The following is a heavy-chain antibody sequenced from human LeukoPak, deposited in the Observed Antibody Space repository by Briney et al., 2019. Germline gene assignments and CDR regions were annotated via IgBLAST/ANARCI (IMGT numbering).Heavy chain of an antibody. Sequence: GGSLSLSSAASGFTFSNYWMSWVRQAPGKGLEWVANIKEDGSEKYYVDSVKGRFTISRDNARNSLYLQMNSLRAEDTAVYYCASGRQLGYWGQGTLVTVSS. J-gene: IGHJ4*02. V-gene: IGHV3-7*01. D-gene: IGHD6-13*01. CDR1: GFTFSNYW. CDR3: ASGRQLGY. CDR2: IKEDGSEK.